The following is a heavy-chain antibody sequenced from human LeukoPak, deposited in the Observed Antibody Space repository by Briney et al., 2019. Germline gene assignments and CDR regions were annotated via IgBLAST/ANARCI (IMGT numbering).Heavy chain of an antibody. CDR3: ATAPKLPAAIAGQFDP. Sequence: AASVKVSCKVSGYTLTELSMHWVRQAPGKGPEWMGGFDPEDGETIYAQKFQGRVTMTEDTSTDTAYMELSSLRSEDTAVYYCATAPKLPAAIAGQFDPWGQGTLVTVSS. D-gene: IGHD2-2*01. CDR2: FDPEDGET. CDR1: GYTLTELS. V-gene: IGHV1-24*01. J-gene: IGHJ5*02.